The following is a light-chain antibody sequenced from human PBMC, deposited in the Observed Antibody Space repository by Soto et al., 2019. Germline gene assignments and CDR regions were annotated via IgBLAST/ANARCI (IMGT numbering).Light chain of an antibody. J-gene: IGKJ4*01. CDR2: DAS. V-gene: IGKV1D-12*01. CDR3: QQYYSFPLT. Sequence: DIQLTQCPSSVSASVGDRFTITCRASQGISSWLAWYQQKLGKAPNLLIYDASTLQSGVPSRFSGSGSGTDFTLTISSLQPEDFATYYCQQYYSFPLTFGGGTKVDIK. CDR1: QGISSW.